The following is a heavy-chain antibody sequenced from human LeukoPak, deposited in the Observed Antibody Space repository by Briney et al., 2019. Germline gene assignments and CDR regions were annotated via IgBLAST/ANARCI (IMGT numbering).Heavy chain of an antibody. D-gene: IGHD1-26*01. V-gene: IGHV1-3*01. CDR2: INAGNGNT. J-gene: IGHJ4*02. CDR1: GYTFTSYA. Sequence: ASVKVSCKASGYTFTSYAMHWVRQAPGQRLEWMGWINAGNGNTEYSQKFQGRVTITRDTSASTAYMELSSLRSEDTAVYYCARGATYAYYQDYWGQGTLVTVSS. CDR3: ARGATYAYYQDY.